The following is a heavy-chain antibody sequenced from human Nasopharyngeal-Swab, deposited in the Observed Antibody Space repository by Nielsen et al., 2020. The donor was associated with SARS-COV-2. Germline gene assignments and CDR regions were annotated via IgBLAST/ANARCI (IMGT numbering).Heavy chain of an antibody. V-gene: IGHV5-51*01. CDR1: GYSFTSYW. D-gene: IGHD2-2*01. Sequence: KVSCKGSGYSFTSYWIGWVRQMPGKGLEWMGIIYPGDSVTRYSPSFQGQVTISADKSISTAYLQWSSLKASDTAMYYCARQSKGAGYCSSTSCYVSWFDPWGQGTLVTVSS. CDR3: ARQSKGAGYCSSTSCYVSWFDP. CDR2: IYPGDSVT. J-gene: IGHJ5*02.